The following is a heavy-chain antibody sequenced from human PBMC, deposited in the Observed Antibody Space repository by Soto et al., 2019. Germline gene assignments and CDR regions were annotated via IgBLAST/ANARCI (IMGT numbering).Heavy chain of an antibody. CDR2: IYYSGRT. D-gene: IGHD3-10*01. J-gene: IGHJ4*02. Sequence: PSETLSLTCTVSGGSLSGYYWSLIRQPPGKGLEWIGYIYYSGRTNYNPSLKSRVTMSVDTSNNQFSLHLNSVTPDDTAVYYCAREYYYGSGPWYWGQGTLVTVSS. V-gene: IGHV4-59*12. CDR3: AREYYYGSGPWY. CDR1: GGSLSGYY.